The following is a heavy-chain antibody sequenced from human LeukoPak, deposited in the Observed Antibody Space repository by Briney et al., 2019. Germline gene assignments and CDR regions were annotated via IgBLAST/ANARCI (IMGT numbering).Heavy chain of an antibody. CDR2: INHSGST. CDR1: GGSFSGYY. CDR3: ARGPSITIFGVVINY. J-gene: IGHJ4*02. Sequence: SETLSLTCAVYGGSFSGYYRSWLRQPPGKGLEWIGEINHSGSTNYNPSLKSRVTISVDTSKNQFSLKLSSVTAADTAVYYCARGPSITIFGVVINYWGQGTLVTVSS. V-gene: IGHV4-34*01. D-gene: IGHD3-3*01.